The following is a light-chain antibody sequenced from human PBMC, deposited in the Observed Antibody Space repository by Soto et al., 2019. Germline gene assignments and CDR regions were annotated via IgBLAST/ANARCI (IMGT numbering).Light chain of an antibody. CDR2: AAS. Sequence: DIQMTQYPSSLSASVGDRVTITCRASQTITNYLNWYQQKPGKAPKLLIYAASTLLSGVPSRFTGGGSGTDFTLTIDSLQPEDFATYFCQQSYSSPWTFGQGTKVEI. V-gene: IGKV1-39*01. J-gene: IGKJ1*01. CDR1: QTITNY. CDR3: QQSYSSPWT.